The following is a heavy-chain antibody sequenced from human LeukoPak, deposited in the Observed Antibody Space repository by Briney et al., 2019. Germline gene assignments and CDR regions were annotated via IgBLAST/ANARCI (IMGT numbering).Heavy chain of an antibody. D-gene: IGHD4-17*01. CDR1: GYTLTELS. Sequence: ASVKVSCKVSGYTLTELSMHWVRQAPGKGLEWMGGFDPEDGETIYAQKFQGRVTMTEDTSTDTAYMELSSLRSEDTAVYYCASAPRKDYGDYIYYYYYMDVWGKGTTVTISS. V-gene: IGHV1-24*01. CDR2: FDPEDGET. J-gene: IGHJ6*03. CDR3: ASAPRKDYGDYIYYYYYMDV.